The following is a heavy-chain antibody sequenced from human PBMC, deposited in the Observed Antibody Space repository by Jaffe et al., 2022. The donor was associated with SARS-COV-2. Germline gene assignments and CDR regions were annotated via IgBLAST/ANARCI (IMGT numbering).Heavy chain of an antibody. CDR1: GFTVSANN. CDR2: IYSGGDI. CDR3: ALRWGFEY. J-gene: IGHJ4*02. Sequence: EVRLVETGGGLIQPGGSLRLSCAASGFTVSANNMNWVRQAPGKGLEWVSIIYSGGDIYYADSVKGRFTISRDNSKNTLYLQMNSLRVEDTAVYYCALRWGFEYWGQGTLVTVSS. D-gene: IGHD7-27*01. V-gene: IGHV3-53*02.